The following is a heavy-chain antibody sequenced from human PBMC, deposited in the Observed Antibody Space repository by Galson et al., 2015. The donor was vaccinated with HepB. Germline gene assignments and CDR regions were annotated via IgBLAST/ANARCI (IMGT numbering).Heavy chain of an antibody. J-gene: IGHJ6*02. Sequence: SLRLSCAASGFTFSSYEMNWVRQAPGKGLEWVSYISSSGSTIYYADSVKGRFTISRDNAKNSLYLQMNSLRAEDTAVYYCASWGGWLLLRDPYGMDVWGQGTTVTVSS. D-gene: IGHD3-22*01. CDR3: ASWGGWLLLRDPYGMDV. CDR1: GFTFSSYE. V-gene: IGHV3-48*03. CDR2: ISSSGSTI.